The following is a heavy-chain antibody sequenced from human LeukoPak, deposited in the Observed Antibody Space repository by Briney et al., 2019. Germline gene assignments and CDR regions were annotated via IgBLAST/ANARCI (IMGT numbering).Heavy chain of an antibody. Sequence: GGSLRLSCAASGFTFSDYYMSWIRQAPGKGLEWVSYIGSSGSDTIYADSVKGRFTISRDNAKNSLYLQMNSLRAEDTAVYYCARTTRELLAFDYWGQGTLVTVSS. D-gene: IGHD1-26*01. J-gene: IGHJ4*02. CDR2: IGSSGSDT. V-gene: IGHV3-11*06. CDR1: GFTFSDYY. CDR3: ARTTRELLAFDY.